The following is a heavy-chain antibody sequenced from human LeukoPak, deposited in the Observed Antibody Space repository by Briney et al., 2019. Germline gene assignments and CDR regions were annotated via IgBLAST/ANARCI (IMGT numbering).Heavy chain of an antibody. CDR3: ARRGDYNFYMDV. Sequence: PSETLSLTCAVYGGSFSGYYWSWIRQPPGKGLEWIGEINHSGSTNYNPSLKSRVTISVDTSKSQFSLNLSPVTAADTAVYYCARRGDYNFYMDVWGKGTTVTVSS. V-gene: IGHV4-34*01. CDR1: GGSFSGYY. CDR2: INHSGST. J-gene: IGHJ6*03.